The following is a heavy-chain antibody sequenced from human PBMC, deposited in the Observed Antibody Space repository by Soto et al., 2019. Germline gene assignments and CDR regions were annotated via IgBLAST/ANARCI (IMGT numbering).Heavy chain of an antibody. J-gene: IGHJ6*02. Sequence: GASVKVSCKASGYTFTSYYMHWVRQAPGQGLEWMGIINPSGGSTSYAQKFQGRVTMTRDTSTSTVYMELSSLRSEDTAVYYCAREMAPIPSYGSGSLYYYGMDVWGQGTTVTVSS. V-gene: IGHV1-46*01. CDR1: GYTFTSYY. CDR2: INPSGGST. CDR3: AREMAPIPSYGSGSLYYYGMDV. D-gene: IGHD3-10*01.